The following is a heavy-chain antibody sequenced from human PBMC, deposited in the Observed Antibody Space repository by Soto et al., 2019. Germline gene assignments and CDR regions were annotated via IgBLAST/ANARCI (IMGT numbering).Heavy chain of an antibody. V-gene: IGHV4-39*01. CDR3: ARRSHSGSYYRSVDY. CDR1: GGSISSSSYY. Sequence: QLQLQESGPGLVKPSETLSLTCTVSGGSISSSSYYWGWIRQPPGKGLEWIGSIYYSGSTYYNPSLKSRVTISVDTSKNQFSLMLSSVTAADTAVYYCARRSHSGSYYRSVDYWGQETLVTVSS. D-gene: IGHD1-26*01. CDR2: IYYSGST. J-gene: IGHJ4*02.